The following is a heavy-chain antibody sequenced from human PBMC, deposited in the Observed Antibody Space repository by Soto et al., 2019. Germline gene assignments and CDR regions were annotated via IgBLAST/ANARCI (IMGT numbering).Heavy chain of an antibody. V-gene: IGHV3-30*09. D-gene: IGHD3-10*01. Sequence: QVQLVESGGGVVQPGRSLRLSCAASGFTFSSYAMHWVRQAPGKGLEWVAVISSDGNDKYYADSVKGRFAISRDNSKNTLYVQLNRMRAEDTALYYCARDRQYGAGFIDVWGQGTTVTVSS. CDR1: GFTFSSYA. CDR3: ARDRQYGAGFIDV. CDR2: ISSDGNDK. J-gene: IGHJ6*02.